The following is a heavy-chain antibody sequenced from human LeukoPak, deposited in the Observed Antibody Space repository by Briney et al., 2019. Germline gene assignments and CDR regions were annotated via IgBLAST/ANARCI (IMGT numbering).Heavy chain of an antibody. V-gene: IGHV4-59*01. Sequence: PSETLSLTCSVSGGSIRNYYWSWIRQPPGKGLEWLGNIYFGGTTDYNSSLKSRLTISVDTFKNQLSLNLQSVTAADTATDYCARHRSDTGGKKGVNWFDPWGQGTLVTVSS. D-gene: IGHD4-23*01. J-gene: IGHJ5*02. CDR1: GGSIRNYY. CDR2: IYFGGTT. CDR3: ARHRSDTGGKKGVNWFDP.